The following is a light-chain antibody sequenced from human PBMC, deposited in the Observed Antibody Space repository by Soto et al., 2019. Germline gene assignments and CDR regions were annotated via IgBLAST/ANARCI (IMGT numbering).Light chain of an antibody. CDR1: QSVSSN. V-gene: IGKV3D-15*01. CDR2: GAS. CDR3: QQYNNWPPWT. J-gene: IGKJ1*01. Sequence: EIAMTQSPTTLSVSPGERATLSCRTSQSVSSNLAWYQQKPGQAPRLHIYGASTRATGIPARFSGSGSGTEFTLTISSLQSEDFAVYYCQQYNNWPPWTCGQGTKVDNK.